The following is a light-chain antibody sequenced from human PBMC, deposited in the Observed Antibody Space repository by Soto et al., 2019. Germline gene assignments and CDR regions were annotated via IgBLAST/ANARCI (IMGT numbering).Light chain of an antibody. V-gene: IGKV3-15*01. Sequence: EIVMTQSPATLSVSPGERDTLFCRASHSVSSSLAWYQQKPGQAPRLLIHGASTRATGIPARFGGSGSGTGFTLTISSLQSEDFAVYYCQQYSDWRPQFGQGTKVDIK. CDR3: QQYSDWRPQ. CDR2: GAS. CDR1: HSVSSS. J-gene: IGKJ1*01.